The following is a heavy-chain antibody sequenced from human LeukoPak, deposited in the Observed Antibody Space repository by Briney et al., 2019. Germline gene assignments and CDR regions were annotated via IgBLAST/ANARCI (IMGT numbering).Heavy chain of an antibody. J-gene: IGHJ4*02. V-gene: IGHV3-23*01. CDR3: AKDSSSWYNLNFDY. Sequence: GGSLRLSCAASGFTFSSYSMNWVRQAPGKGLEWVSGISGSGGSTYYADSVKGRFTISRDNSKNTLYLQMNSLRAEDTAIYYCAKDSSSWYNLNFDYWGQGTLVTVSS. CDR2: ISGSGGST. CDR1: GFTFSSYS. D-gene: IGHD6-13*01.